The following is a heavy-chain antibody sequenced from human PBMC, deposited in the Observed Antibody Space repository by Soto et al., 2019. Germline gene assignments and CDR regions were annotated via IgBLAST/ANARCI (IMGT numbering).Heavy chain of an antibody. CDR2: INRSGGST. J-gene: IGHJ4*02. CDR3: ARELSQGFDY. Sequence: AAVKFSFGASGYTCTSYYMHWLRHAPGQGLEWMGIINRSGGSTSDAQKFQGRVTMTRDTSTSTVYMELRSLRSEDTPVYYCARELSQGFDYWGQGTLVTVSS. V-gene: IGHV1-46*01. D-gene: IGHD2-15*01. CDR1: GYTCTSYY.